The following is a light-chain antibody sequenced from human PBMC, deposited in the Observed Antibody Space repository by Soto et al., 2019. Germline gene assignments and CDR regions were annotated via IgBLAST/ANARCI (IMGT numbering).Light chain of an antibody. CDR3: QQYRTYPFT. CDR1: QGIDNY. J-gene: IGKJ3*01. V-gene: IGKV1-16*02. CDR2: AAS. Sequence: DIQVTQSPSSLFASVGDRVTITCRASQGIDNYLAWIQQRPGKAPRSLIYAASNLHHGVPSKFRASGSGTDFTLTISSLQPEDFATYYCQQYRTYPFTFGPGTKV.